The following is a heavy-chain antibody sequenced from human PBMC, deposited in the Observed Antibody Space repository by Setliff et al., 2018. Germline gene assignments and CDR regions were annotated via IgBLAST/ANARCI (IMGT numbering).Heavy chain of an antibody. V-gene: IGHV4-61*09. CDR3: ARGYYNGRGYYYLPCSFDS. D-gene: IGHD3-10*01. CDR1: DGSLYSGNYY. Sequence: SETLSLTCTVSDGSLYSGNYYWTWIRQPAGKALEWIGHIHGTEGTHYNPSLESRVTISRDKSPNQFTLMLRSVTAADTALYYCARGYYNGRGYYYLPCSFDSWGRGIVVTVSS. CDR2: IHGTEGT. J-gene: IGHJ4*02.